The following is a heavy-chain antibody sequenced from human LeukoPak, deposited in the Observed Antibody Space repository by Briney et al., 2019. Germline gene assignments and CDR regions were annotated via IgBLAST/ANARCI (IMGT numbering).Heavy chain of an antibody. D-gene: IGHD6-19*01. CDR2: IYYSGST. CDR1: GGSISGYL. Sequence: SETLSLTCTVSGGSISGYLWSWIRQPPGKGLEWIAHIYYSGSTNYNPSLKSRVTISVDSSKNQFSLKLSSVTAADTAMYYCARRKASSGWYPEASYYFDYWGQGILVTVSS. J-gene: IGHJ4*02. V-gene: IGHV4-59*08. CDR3: ARRKASSGWYPEASYYFDY.